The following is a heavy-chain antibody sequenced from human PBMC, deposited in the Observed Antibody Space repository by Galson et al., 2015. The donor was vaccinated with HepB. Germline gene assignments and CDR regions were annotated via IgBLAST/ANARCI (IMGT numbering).Heavy chain of an antibody. CDR2: IKEDGSEE. D-gene: IGHD3-22*01. V-gene: IGHV3-7*03. J-gene: IGHJ4*02. CDR1: GFTFSTAW. CDR3: ARDWCNGYYCFDY. Sequence: SLRLSCAASGFTFSTAWMSWVRQAPGKGLEWVANIKEDGSEENYVDSVKGRFTISRDNAKNSLYLQMNSLRADDTAVYFCARDWCNGYYCFDYWGQGTLVTVSS.